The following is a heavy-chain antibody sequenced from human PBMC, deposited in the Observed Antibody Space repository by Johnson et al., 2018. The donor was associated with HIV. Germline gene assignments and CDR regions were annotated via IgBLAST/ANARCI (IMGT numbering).Heavy chain of an antibody. D-gene: IGHD3-22*01. V-gene: IGHV3-11*04. CDR2: ISSSGSTI. J-gene: IGHJ3*01. CDR3: ARYHGYWGIYDSSGLVRFDL. Sequence: QVQLVESGGGLVKPGGSLRLSCAASGFTFSDYYMSWIRQAPGKGLEWVSYISSSGSTIYYADYVKGRFTISRDNAKNSLYLQMNSLRAEDTAVYYCARYHGYWGIYDSSGLVRFDLWGQGTMVTVSS. CDR1: GFTFSDYY.